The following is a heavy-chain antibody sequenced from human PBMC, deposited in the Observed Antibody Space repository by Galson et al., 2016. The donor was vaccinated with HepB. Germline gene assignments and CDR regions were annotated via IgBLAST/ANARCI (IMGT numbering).Heavy chain of an antibody. V-gene: IGHV3-23*01. CDR1: GFTFSNYG. Sequence: SLRLSCAASGFTFSNYGMHWVRQAPEKGLEWVSVISGSGDIIYHADSVKGRFTISRDNSKNTLVLQMNSLRAEDTAVYYCANHRGWGQGTLVTVSS. J-gene: IGHJ4*02. CDR3: ANHRG. CDR2: ISGSGDII.